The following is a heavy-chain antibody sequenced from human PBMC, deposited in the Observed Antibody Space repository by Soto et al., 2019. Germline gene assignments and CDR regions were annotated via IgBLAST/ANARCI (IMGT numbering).Heavy chain of an antibody. J-gene: IGHJ4*02. Sequence: QVQLVESGGGVVQPGRSLRLSCAASGFNFSSYGMHWVRQAPGQGLEWVAVIWYDGGNKYYADSVKGRFTISRDNSKNTLYLQMDSLRAEDTAVYYCAREAGYCSGGSCNSYYFDYWGQGTLVTVSS. CDR3: AREAGYCSGGSCNSYYFDY. D-gene: IGHD2-15*01. V-gene: IGHV3-33*01. CDR2: IWYDGGNK. CDR1: GFNFSSYG.